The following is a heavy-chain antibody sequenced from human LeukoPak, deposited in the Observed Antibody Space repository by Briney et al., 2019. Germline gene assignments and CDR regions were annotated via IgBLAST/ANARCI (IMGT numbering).Heavy chain of an antibody. D-gene: IGHD3-10*01. V-gene: IGHV4-4*02. Sequence: PGGSLRLSCAASGFTVSSNYMSWVRQAPGKGLEWIGEIYHSGSTNYNPSLKSRVTISVDKSKNQFSLKLSSVTAADTAVYYCARRSRGWFDPWGQGTPVTVSS. CDR1: GFTVSSNY. CDR3: ARRSRGWFDP. CDR2: IYHSGST. J-gene: IGHJ5*02.